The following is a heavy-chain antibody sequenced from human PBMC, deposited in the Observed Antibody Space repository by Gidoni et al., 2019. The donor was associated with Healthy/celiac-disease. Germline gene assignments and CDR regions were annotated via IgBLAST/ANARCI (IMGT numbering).Heavy chain of an antibody. J-gene: IGHJ4*02. CDR2: IYYSGST. CDR1: GGSISSSSYY. D-gene: IGHD3-3*01. CDR3: ATIFGVFDY. V-gene: IGHV4-39*01. Sequence: QLQLQASGPGLVKPSETLSLTCTVSGGSISSSSYYWGWIRQPPGKGLEWIGSIYYSGSTYYNPSLKSRGTISVDTSKNQFSLKPSSVTAADTAVYYCATIFGVFDYWGQGTLVTVSS.